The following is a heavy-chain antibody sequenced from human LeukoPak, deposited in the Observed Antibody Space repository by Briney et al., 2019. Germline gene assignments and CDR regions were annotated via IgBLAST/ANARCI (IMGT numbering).Heavy chain of an antibody. CDR2: IYYSGST. CDR3: ARGHNRIAVAGKYFDY. Sequence: SETLSLTCTVSGGSISSSSYYWGWIRQPPGKGLEWIGSIYYSGSTYYNPSLKSRVTISVDTSKNQFSLKLSSVTAADTAVYYCARGHNRIAVAGKYFDYWGQGTLVTVSS. D-gene: IGHD6-19*01. CDR1: GGSISSSSYY. J-gene: IGHJ4*02. V-gene: IGHV4-39*01.